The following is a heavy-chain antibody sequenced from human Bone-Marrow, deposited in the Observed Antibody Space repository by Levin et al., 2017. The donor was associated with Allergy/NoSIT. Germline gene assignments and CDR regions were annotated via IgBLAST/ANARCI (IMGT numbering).Heavy chain of an antibody. CDR1: GYSFSRYD. CDR2: LNPNNGNT. J-gene: IGHJ3*02. Sequence: ASVKVSCKATGYSFSRYDINWVRQATGQGPEWMGWLNPNNGNTVLAQKFQGRVTLTRNTSISTAYLELSSLRDDDTALYYCARGLLLYPHAFDIWGQGTVVTVSS. D-gene: IGHD2-2*02. V-gene: IGHV1-8*01. CDR3: ARGLLLYPHAFDI.